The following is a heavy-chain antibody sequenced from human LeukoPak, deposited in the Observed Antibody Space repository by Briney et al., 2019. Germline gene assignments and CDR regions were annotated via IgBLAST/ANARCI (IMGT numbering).Heavy chain of an antibody. Sequence: GGCLRLSCAASGFTFSSYWMSSVRQAPGKGLEWVANIKQDGSEKYYVDPVKGRFTISRDNAKNSLYLQMNSLRAEDTAVYYCASGPRASTRFDYWGQGNLVSVSS. J-gene: IGHJ4*02. CDR1: GFTFSSYW. D-gene: IGHD2/OR15-2a*01. CDR3: ASGPRASTRFDY. CDR2: IKQDGSEK. V-gene: IGHV3-7*01.